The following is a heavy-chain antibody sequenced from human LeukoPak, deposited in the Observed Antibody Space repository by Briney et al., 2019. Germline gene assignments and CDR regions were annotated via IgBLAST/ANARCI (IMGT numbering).Heavy chain of an antibody. D-gene: IGHD1-26*01. CDR1: ELTFSTYN. J-gene: IGHJ3*02. V-gene: IGHV3-21*01. Sequence: GGSLRLSCAASELTFSTYNMNWVRQAPGKGLGWVSSISSIGYISYADSVKGRFTISRDNAKNPLYLQMNSLRTEDTAVYYCATARLLGVFDIWGRGTMVTVSS. CDR2: ISSIGYI. CDR3: ATARLLGVFDI.